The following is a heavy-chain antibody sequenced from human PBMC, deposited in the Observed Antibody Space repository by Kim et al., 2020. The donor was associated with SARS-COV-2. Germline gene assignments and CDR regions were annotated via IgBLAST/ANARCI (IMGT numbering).Heavy chain of an antibody. CDR2: IYYSGST. D-gene: IGHD1-26*01. V-gene: IGHV4-31*03. CDR1: GGSISSGGYY. Sequence: SETLSLTCTVSGGSISSGGYYWSWIRQHPGKGLEWIGYIYYSGSTYYNPSLKSRVTISVDTSKNQFSLKLSSVTAADTAVYYCARGAIVRAAWIDYWGQGTLVTVSA. J-gene: IGHJ4*02. CDR3: ARGAIVRAAWIDY.